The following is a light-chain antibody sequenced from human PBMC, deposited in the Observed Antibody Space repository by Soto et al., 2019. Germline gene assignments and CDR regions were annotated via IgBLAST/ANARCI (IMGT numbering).Light chain of an antibody. CDR2: GAS. V-gene: IGKV3-15*01. CDR3: QQYNNWPPIT. Sequence: EIVLTQSPATLSLSPCERATLSCRASQSVSTYVTYLAWYQQKPGQAPRLLIYGASTRATGIPARFSGSGSGTEFTLTISSLQSEDFAVYYCQQYNNWPPITFGQGTRLEIK. CDR1: QSVSTY. J-gene: IGKJ5*01.